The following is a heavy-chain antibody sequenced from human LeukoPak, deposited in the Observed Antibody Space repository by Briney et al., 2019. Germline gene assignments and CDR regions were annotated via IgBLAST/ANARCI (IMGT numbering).Heavy chain of an antibody. CDR1: GFTFSTYG. CDR2: IWHDGSIK. V-gene: IGHV3-33*01. Sequence: GRSLRLSCAASGFTFSTYGMHWVRQAPGKGLEWVAVIWHDGSIKYYADSVKGRFTIPRDNSKNTLYLQMNSLRAEDTAVYYCARAVGPFDFWGPGTIVIVSS. CDR3: ARAVGPFDF. J-gene: IGHJ3*01.